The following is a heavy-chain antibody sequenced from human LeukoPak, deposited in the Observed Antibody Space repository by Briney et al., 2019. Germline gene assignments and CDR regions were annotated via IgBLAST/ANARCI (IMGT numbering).Heavy chain of an antibody. J-gene: IGHJ4*02. CDR2: ISGSGGST. V-gene: IGHV3-23*01. D-gene: IGHD3-16*02. CDR3: AKDLYDYVWGSYRFLGYYFDY. CDR1: GFTFSSYA. Sequence: PGGSLRLSCAASGFTFSSYAMSWVRQAPGKGLEWVSAISGSGGSTYYADSVKGRFTISRDNSKNTLYLQMNSLRAEDTAVYYCAKDLYDYVWGSYRFLGYYFDYWGQGTLVTVSS.